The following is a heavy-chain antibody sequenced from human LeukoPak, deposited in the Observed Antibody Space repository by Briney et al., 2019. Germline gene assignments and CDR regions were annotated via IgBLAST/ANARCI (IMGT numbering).Heavy chain of an antibody. CDR2: ISGGGGST. V-gene: IGHV3-23*01. Sequence: GGSLRLSCADSGFTFSRYGMRWVRQAPGKGLEWVSAISGGGGSTYYADSVKGRFTISRDNSKNTLFLQMNSLRAEDTALYYCARDLSYDSSGYYDWGQGTLVTVSS. D-gene: IGHD3-22*01. CDR3: ARDLSYDSSGYYD. J-gene: IGHJ4*02. CDR1: GFTFSRYG.